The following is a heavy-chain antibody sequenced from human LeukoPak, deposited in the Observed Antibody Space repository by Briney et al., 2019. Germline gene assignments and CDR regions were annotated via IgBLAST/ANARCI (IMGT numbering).Heavy chain of an antibody. D-gene: IGHD3-22*01. CDR2: IIPLFDTA. Sequence: SVKVSCKASGGTFSSYAISWVRQAPGQGLEWMGGIIPLFDTAYYAQKFQGRVTITADKSTSTAYMELSGLKSEDTAVYYCARDQKSYYYDSSGSALEYWGQGTLVTVSS. J-gene: IGHJ4*02. CDR3: ARDQKSYYYDSSGSALEY. CDR1: GGTFSSYA. V-gene: IGHV1-69*06.